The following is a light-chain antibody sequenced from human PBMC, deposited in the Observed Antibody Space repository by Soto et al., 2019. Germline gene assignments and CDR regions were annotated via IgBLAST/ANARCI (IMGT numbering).Light chain of an antibody. CDR1: QTIRTY. J-gene: IGKJ2*01. CDR2: DAS. Sequence: DIQMTQSPSSLAASVGGRVTITCRASQTIRTYLNWYQQKPGKAPRLLIYDASSLLSGVPSRFSGSGSGTDFTLTIASLPPEDFSPYYCQQSDSNPYTFGQGTKVDIK. V-gene: IGKV1-39*01. CDR3: QQSDSNPYT.